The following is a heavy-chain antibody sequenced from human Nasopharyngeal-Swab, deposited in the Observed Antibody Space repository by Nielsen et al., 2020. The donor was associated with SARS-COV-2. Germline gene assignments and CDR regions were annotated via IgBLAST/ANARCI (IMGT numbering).Heavy chain of an antibody. V-gene: IGHV3-48*03. Sequence: GGSLRPSCEASGFTFSSYELTWVPQAPGKGLEWVSYISSSGSTIYYADSVKGRFTISRDNAKNPLYLQMNSLRAEDTALYYCAKDPSSTSNNYFDYWGQGTLVTVSS. CDR2: ISSSGSTI. J-gene: IGHJ4*02. CDR3: AKDPSSTSNNYFDY. D-gene: IGHD2-2*01. CDR1: GFTFSSYE.